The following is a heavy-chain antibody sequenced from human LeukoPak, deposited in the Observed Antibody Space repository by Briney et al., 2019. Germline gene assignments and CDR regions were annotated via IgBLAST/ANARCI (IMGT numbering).Heavy chain of an antibody. CDR3: ARAGKSSRSYDY. CDR2: TSHSGST. J-gene: IGHJ4*02. D-gene: IGHD3-10*01. Sequence: SETLSLTCIVSGDSISSYYWSWIRQPPGKGLEWIGYTSHSGSTNSNPSLKSRVTISVDTSKNQFSLTLSSVTAADTAMYYCARAGKSSRSYDYWGQGTLVTVSS. V-gene: IGHV4-59*01. CDR1: GDSISSYY.